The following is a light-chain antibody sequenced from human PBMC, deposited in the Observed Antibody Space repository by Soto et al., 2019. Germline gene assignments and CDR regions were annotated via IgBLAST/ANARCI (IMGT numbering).Light chain of an antibody. J-gene: IGKJ4*01. CDR1: QGISNY. V-gene: IGKV1-27*01. CDR2: AAS. CDR3: QKYNSAPLT. Sequence: EIQKTPVPSFPSATVGNRVTITCRASQGISNYLAWYQQKPGKVPKLLIYAASTLQSGVPSRFSGSGSGTDFTLTISSLQPEDVATYYCQKYNSAPLTFGGGTKVDIK.